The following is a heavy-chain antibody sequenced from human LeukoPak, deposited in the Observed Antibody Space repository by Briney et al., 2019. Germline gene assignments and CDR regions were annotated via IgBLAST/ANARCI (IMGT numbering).Heavy chain of an antibody. CDR2: IIPILGIA. J-gene: IGHJ4*02. CDR3: ARARIAAAGTYLPVDFDY. CDR1: GYTFTSYD. Sequence: SVKVSCKASGYTFTSYDISWVRQAPGQGLEWMGRIIPILGIANYAQKFQGRVTITADKSTSTAYMELSSLRSEDTAVYYCARARIAAAGTYLPVDFDYWGQGTLVTVSS. V-gene: IGHV1-69*04. D-gene: IGHD6-13*01.